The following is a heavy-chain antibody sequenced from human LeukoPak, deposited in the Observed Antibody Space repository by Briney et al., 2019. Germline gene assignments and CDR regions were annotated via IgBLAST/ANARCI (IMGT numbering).Heavy chain of an antibody. CDR3: ARQGLRFLEWLPDDPFDI. CDR1: GGSISSSSYY. CDR2: IYYSGST. D-gene: IGHD3-3*01. Sequence: SETLSLTCTVSGGSISSSSYYWGWIRQPPGKGREWIGSIYYSGSTYYNPSLKSRVTISVDTSKNQFSLKLSSVTAADTAVYYCARQGLRFLEWLPDDPFDIWGQGTMVTVSS. J-gene: IGHJ3*02. V-gene: IGHV4-39*01.